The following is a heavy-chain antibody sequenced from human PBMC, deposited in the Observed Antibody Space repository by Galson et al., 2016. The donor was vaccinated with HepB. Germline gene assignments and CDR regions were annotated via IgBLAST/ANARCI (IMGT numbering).Heavy chain of an antibody. CDR3: ATSSGYYGTLF. CDR2: IYYSGST. J-gene: IGHJ4*02. Sequence: NLSLTCTVSGGSISSYYWSWIRQPPGKGLEWIGYIYYSGSTYYKPSLKSRVTISVDTSKNQFSLKLSSVTAADTAVYYCATSSGYYGTLFWGQGTLVTVSS. D-gene: IGHD3-22*01. CDR1: GGSISSYY. V-gene: IGHV4-59*01.